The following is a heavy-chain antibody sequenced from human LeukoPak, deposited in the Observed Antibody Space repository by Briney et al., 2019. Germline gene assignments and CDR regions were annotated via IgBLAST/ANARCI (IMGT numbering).Heavy chain of an antibody. D-gene: IGHD3-9*01. Sequence: SVKVSCKASGGTFSSYAISWVRQAPGQGLEWMGGIIPIFGTANYAQKFQGRVTITADESTSTAYMELSSLRSEDTAVYYCARSVQYFDWFGYWGQGTLVTVSS. J-gene: IGHJ5*01. CDR2: IIPIFGTA. CDR1: GGTFSSYA. CDR3: ARSVQYFDWFGY. V-gene: IGHV1-69*13.